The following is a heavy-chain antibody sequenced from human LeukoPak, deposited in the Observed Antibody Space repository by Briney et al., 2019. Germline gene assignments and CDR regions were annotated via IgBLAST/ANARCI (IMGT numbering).Heavy chain of an antibody. J-gene: IGHJ4*02. D-gene: IGHD3-10*01. CDR2: IKQDGSEK. CDR3: ARDRGTPGY. V-gene: IGHV3-7*03. Sequence: GGSLRLSCAASGFTFSSYSMSWVRQAPGKGLEWVANIKQDGSEKYYVDSVKGRFTISRDNAKNSLYLQMNSLRAEDTAVYYCARDRGTPGYWGQGTLVTVSS. CDR1: GFTFSSYS.